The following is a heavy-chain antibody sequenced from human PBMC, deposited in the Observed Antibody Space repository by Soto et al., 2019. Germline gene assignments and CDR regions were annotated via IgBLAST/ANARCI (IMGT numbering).Heavy chain of an antibody. Sequence: SETLSLTCTLSGGSISSGDYYWSWIRQPPGKGLEWIGYIYYSGSTYYNPSLKSRVTISVDTSKNQFSLKLSSVTAADTAVYYCARTYYDYVWGSYPRPYYFDYWGQGTLVTVSS. CDR1: GGSISSGDYY. CDR2: IYYSGST. D-gene: IGHD3-16*02. CDR3: ARTYYDYVWGSYPRPYYFDY. V-gene: IGHV4-30-4*01. J-gene: IGHJ4*02.